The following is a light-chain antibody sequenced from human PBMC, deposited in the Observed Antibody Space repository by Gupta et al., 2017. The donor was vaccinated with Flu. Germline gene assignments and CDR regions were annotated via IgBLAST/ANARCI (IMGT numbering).Light chain of an antibody. CDR3: YSYEGRNDWV. CDR1: YSNLGTYDL. J-gene: IGLJ3*02. Sequence: HSALTQPASVSGSPGQSITISCTGDYSNLGTYDLVSWYQQITGKAPRVLIFEVSRRASGVSNRFSGSKSGNTASLTISGLQPEDEADYYCYSYEGRNDWVFGGGTRVTV. V-gene: IGLV2-23*02. CDR2: EVS.